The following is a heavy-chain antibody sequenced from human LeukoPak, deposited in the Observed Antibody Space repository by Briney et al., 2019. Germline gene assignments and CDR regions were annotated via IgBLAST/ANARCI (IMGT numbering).Heavy chain of an antibody. Sequence: GGSLRLSCAASGFIFRSYAMSWVRQAPGKGLEWVSGITGSGTSTYYADSVKGRFTISRDNSKNTLYLQMNSLRAEDTAVYYCAKSPVRDGRGQRFEYWGQGTLVTVSS. J-gene: IGHJ4*02. CDR2: ITGSGTST. D-gene: IGHD3-22*01. CDR3: AKSPVRDGRGQRFEY. CDR1: GFIFRSYA. V-gene: IGHV3-23*01.